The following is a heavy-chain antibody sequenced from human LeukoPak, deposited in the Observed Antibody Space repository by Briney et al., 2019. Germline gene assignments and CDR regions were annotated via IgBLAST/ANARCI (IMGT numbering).Heavy chain of an antibody. CDR1: GFTFSRHG. CDR3: AKVGPGGWLFDY. Sequence: GRSLRLSCAPSGFTFSRHGMHWVRQAPGKGLEWVAIISNDGSRKYYAHSVEGRFTISRDNSKNTLYLQMDSLRAEDTAVYYCAKVGPGGWLFDYWGQGTLVTVSS. D-gene: IGHD6-19*01. CDR2: ISNDGSRK. V-gene: IGHV3-30*18. J-gene: IGHJ4*02.